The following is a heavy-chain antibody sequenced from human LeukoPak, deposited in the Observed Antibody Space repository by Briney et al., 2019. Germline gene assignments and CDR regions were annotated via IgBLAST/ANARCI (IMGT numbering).Heavy chain of an antibody. CDR3: AKNWRETVVTTPLDY. Sequence: GGSLRLSCVASGFTFSIYAMSWVRQAPGKGLEWVSTISGSGGSTYYADSVKGRFTISRDNSKNTLYLQMSSLRAEDTAIYYCAKNWRETVVTTPLDYWGQGTLVTVSS. CDR2: ISGSGGST. V-gene: IGHV3-23*01. CDR1: GFTFSIYA. J-gene: IGHJ4*02. D-gene: IGHD4-23*01.